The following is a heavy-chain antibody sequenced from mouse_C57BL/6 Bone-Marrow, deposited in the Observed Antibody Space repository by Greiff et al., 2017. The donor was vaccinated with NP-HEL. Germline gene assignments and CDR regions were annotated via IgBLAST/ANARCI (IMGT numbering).Heavy chain of an antibody. CDR1: GFTFSSYG. CDR3: ARRLGYYFYF. J-gene: IGHJ2*01. CDR2: ISSGGSYT. Sequence: EVKLQESGGDLVKPGGSLKLSCAASGFTFSSYGMSWVRQTPDKRLEWVGTISSGGSYTYYPDSVKGRVTISRDNAKNTLYLHMSSLKSEDTAMYYCARRLGYYFYFGGQGTTLTVSS. V-gene: IGHV5-6*02.